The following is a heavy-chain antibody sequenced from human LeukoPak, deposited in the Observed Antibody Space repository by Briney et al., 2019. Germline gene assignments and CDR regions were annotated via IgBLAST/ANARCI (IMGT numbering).Heavy chain of an antibody. J-gene: IGHJ4*02. CDR3: AKVGSYDSSGYYFSD. Sequence: SETLSLTCSVSGGSISSHYWSWIRQPPGKALEWIGYIYHSGGNRYNPSLKSRVTISLDTSTNQLSLQLSSVTAADTAVYYCAKVGSYDSSGYYFSDWGQGTLVTVSS. D-gene: IGHD3-22*01. CDR1: GGSISSHY. CDR2: IYHSGGN. V-gene: IGHV4-59*11.